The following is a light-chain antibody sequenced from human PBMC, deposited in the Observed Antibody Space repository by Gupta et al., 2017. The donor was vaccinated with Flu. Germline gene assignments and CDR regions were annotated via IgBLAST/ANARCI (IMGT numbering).Light chain of an antibody. Sequence: VLTQSPATLSLSPGERATLSCVASQCVSSSYLAWYQQKPGLAPRLLIYDASSRATGIPDRFSGSGSGTDFTLNISRLEAEDVAVYYCQQYGSSPLAFGGGTKVEIK. J-gene: IGKJ4*01. V-gene: IGKV3D-20*01. CDR3: QQYGSSPLA. CDR1: QCVSSSY. CDR2: DAS.